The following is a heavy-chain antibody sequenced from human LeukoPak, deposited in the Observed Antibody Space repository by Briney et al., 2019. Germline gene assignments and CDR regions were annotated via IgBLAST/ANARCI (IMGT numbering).Heavy chain of an antibody. Sequence: GGSLRLSCAASGFTFSEHAMNWVRQAPGKGLEWVSSISGSGVSTYYADSVKGRFSISRENSKDTLFLQMNGLRAEDTAVYYCAKDEFGYTKSPDYWGLGTLVTVSS. CDR3: AKDEFGYTKSPDY. J-gene: IGHJ4*02. V-gene: IGHV3-23*01. D-gene: IGHD5-24*01. CDR2: ISGSGVST. CDR1: GFTFSEHA.